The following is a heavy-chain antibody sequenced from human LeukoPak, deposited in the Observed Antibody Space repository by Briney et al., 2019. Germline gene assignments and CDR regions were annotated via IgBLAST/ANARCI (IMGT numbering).Heavy chain of an antibody. CDR3: ARDAIAAAGTQLPYYYYYMDV. Sequence: SVKVSCKASGYTFTSYGISWVRQAPGQGLEWMGGIIPIFGTANYAQKFQGRVTITADKSTSTAYMELSSLRSEDTAVYYCARDAIAAAGTQLPYYYYYMDVWGKGTTVTISS. J-gene: IGHJ6*03. CDR1: GYTFTSYG. CDR2: IIPIFGTA. V-gene: IGHV1-69*06. D-gene: IGHD6-13*01.